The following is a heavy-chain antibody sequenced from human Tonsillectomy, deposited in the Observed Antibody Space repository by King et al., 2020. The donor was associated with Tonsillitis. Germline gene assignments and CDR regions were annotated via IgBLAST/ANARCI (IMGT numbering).Heavy chain of an antibody. CDR2: ISYDGSNK. D-gene: IGHD2-2*02. J-gene: IGHJ6*02. Sequence: VQLVESGGGVVQPGRSLRLSCAASGVTFSSYAMHWVRQAPGKGLEWVAVISYDGSNKYYADSVKGRFTISRDNSKNTLYLQMNSLRAEDTAVYYCVRDMYCSSTSCYTYYYYYYAMDVWGQGTTVSVS. V-gene: IGHV3-30*04. CDR1: GVTFSSYA. CDR3: VRDMYCSSTSCYTYYYYYYAMDV.